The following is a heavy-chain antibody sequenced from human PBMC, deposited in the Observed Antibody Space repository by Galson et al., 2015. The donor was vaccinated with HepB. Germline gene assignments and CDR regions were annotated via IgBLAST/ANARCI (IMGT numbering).Heavy chain of an antibody. V-gene: IGHV3-48*04. CDR3: ARDRYYYDSSGYYYYYYGMDV. CDR2: ISSSSSTI. J-gene: IGHJ6*02. Sequence: SLRLSCAASGFTFSSYSMNWVRQAPGKGLEWVSYISSSSSTIYYADSVKGRFTISRDNAKNSLYLQMNSLRAEDTAVYYCARDRYYYDSSGYYYYYYGMDVWGQGTTVTVSS. CDR1: GFTFSSYS. D-gene: IGHD3-22*01.